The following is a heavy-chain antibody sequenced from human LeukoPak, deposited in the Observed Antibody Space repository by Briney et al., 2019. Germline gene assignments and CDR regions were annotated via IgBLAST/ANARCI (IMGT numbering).Heavy chain of an antibody. CDR2: ITNSGNSK. D-gene: IGHD2-15*01. CDR3: AKDAGFHA. CDR1: EFTFSSYS. V-gene: IGHV3-48*01. J-gene: IGHJ4*02. Sequence: PGGSLRLSCAASEFTFSSYSMNWVRQAPGKGLEWVSYITNSGNSKSYADSVKGRFTISRDNTKSSLYLQMNSLRAEDTAVYYCAKDAGFHAWGQGTLVTVSS.